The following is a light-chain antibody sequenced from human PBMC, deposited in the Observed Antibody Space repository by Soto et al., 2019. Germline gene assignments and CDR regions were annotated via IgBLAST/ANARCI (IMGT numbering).Light chain of an antibody. CDR3: QQRTNWRIT. CDR1: QSVSSN. CDR2: GAS. J-gene: IGKJ5*01. V-gene: IGKV3-15*01. Sequence: EIRRTQSPATLSVSPGERVTLSCRASQSVSSNLAWYQQKPGQAPRLLIYGASTRATGIPARFSGSGSGTEFTLTISSLQSEDFAVYYCQQRTNWRITFGQGTRLEIK.